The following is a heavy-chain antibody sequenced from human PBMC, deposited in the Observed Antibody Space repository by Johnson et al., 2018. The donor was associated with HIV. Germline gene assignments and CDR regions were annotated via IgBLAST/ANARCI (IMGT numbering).Heavy chain of an antibody. Sequence: QVQLVESGGDVVQPGRSLRLSCAASGFTFSSYAMHWVRQAPGKGLEWVAVISYDGSNKYSADSVKGRFTISRDNSKNTLYLQMNSLRAEDTAVYYCARGDLAAAGNGAFDIWGQGTMVTVSS. CDR1: GFTFSSYA. J-gene: IGHJ3*02. CDR3: ARGDLAAAGNGAFDI. D-gene: IGHD6-13*01. CDR2: ISYDGSNK. V-gene: IGHV3-30*04.